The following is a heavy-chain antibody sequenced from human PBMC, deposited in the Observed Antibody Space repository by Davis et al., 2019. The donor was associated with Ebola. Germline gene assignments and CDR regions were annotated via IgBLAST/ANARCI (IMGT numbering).Heavy chain of an antibody. Sequence: GGSLRLSCPASGFTFSSHWMSRVRQAPGKGLEWVSGISGSGGSTYYADSVKGRFTISRDNAKNSLYLQMNSLGAEDTAVYYCARDRSPYYYDSRPFDDWGQGTLVTVSS. V-gene: IGHV3-23*01. CDR3: ARDRSPYYYDSRPFDD. J-gene: IGHJ4*02. D-gene: IGHD3-22*01. CDR2: ISGSGGST. CDR1: GFTFSSHW.